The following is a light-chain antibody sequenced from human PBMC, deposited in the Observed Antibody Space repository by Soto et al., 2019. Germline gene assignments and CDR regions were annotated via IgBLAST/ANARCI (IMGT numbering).Light chain of an antibody. V-gene: IGKV1-9*01. CDR2: AVS. Sequence: DIQLTQSPSFLSASVGDRVTITCRASQGISSYFAWYQQKPGKAPKLLLYAVSTLQSGVPSRFSGSASGTEFTLPISSLQPEDFATDYCQQLNSYRLTVGGGPKVELK. CDR3: QQLNSYRLT. J-gene: IGKJ4*01. CDR1: QGISSY.